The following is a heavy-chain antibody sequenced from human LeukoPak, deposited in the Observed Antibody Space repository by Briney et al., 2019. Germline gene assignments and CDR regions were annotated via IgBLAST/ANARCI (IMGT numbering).Heavy chain of an antibody. CDR2: ISSSSSYI. D-gene: IGHD2-2*01. V-gene: IGHV3-21*01. CDR1: GFTFSSYS. J-gene: IGHJ3*02. CDR3: ARLLGYCSSTSCYAHAFDI. Sequence: PGGSLRLSCAASGFTFSSYSMNWVRQAPGKGLEWVSSISSSSSYIYYADSVKGRFTISRDNAKNSLYLQMNSLRAEDTAVYYCARLLGYCSSTSCYAHAFDIWGQGTMVTVSS.